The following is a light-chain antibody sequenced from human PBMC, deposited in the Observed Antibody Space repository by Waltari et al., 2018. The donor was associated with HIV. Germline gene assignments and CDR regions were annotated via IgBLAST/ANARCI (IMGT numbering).Light chain of an antibody. V-gene: IGLV2-23*02. CDR1: SSDVGSTMS. CDR2: NVN. Sequence: QSPLTQPASVSGSPGQPVTITCNGPSSDVGSTMSVPWYQRHPGKGPRLIIYNVNSRPSGISSRFSGSKSGNTASLTISGLQADDEAEYICCSYAGTVTYLVFGGGTKLTVL. J-gene: IGLJ2*01. CDR3: CSYAGTVTYLV.